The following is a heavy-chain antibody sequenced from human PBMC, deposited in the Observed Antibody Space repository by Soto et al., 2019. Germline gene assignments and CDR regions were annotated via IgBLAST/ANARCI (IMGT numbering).Heavy chain of an antibody. CDR3: ARFSTTWEFDH. D-gene: IGHD1-26*01. J-gene: IGHJ4*02. V-gene: IGHV3-33*01. CDR2: IWHDESNK. CDR1: GFDFSTYG. Sequence: QVQMVESGGGVVQPGTSLRLSCAASGFDFSTYGMHWVRQAPGKGLEWVSVIWHDESNKFYGDSVKGRFSISRDTSKNTVYLQMNSLRAEDTAVYYCARFSTTWEFDHWGQGTLVTVSS.